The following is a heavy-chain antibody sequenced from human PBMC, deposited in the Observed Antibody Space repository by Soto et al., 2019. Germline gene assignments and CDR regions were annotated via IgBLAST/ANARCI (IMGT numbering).Heavy chain of an antibody. CDR2: IVVGSGNT. D-gene: IGHD5-12*01. Sequence: SVKVSCKASGFTFTSSAVQWVRQARGQRLEWIGWIVVGSGNTNYAQKFQERVTITRDMSTSTAYMELSSLRSEDTAVYYCAAAYSGNGGGYYGKDVWGQGTTVTVSS. J-gene: IGHJ6*02. CDR3: AAAYSGNGGGYYGKDV. V-gene: IGHV1-58*01. CDR1: GFTFTSSA.